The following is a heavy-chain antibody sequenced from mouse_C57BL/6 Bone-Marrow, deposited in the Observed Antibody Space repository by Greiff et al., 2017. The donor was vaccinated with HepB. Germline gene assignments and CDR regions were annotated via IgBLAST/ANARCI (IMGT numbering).Heavy chain of an antibody. V-gene: IGHV3-6*01. D-gene: IGHD4-1*02. J-gene: IGHJ2*01. Sequence: EVQLQEPGPGLVKPSQSLSLTCSVTGYSITSGYYWNWIRQVPGNKLEWMGYISYDGSNNYNPAIKNRISITRDTSKNQLFLKLNSVTTEDTATYYWAATGIFDYWGQGTTLTVSS. CDR1: GYSITSGYY. CDR2: ISYDGSN. CDR3: AATGIFDY.